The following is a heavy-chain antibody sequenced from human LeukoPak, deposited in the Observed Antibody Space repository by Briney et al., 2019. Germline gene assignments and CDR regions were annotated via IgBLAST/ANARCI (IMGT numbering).Heavy chain of an antibody. CDR1: GGTFGNHA. CDR2: IILVFGTP. V-gene: IGHV1-69*13. D-gene: IGHD1-26*01. CDR3: ASGTWEGWLDP. Sequence: GSSVTVSCKASGGTFGNHAIHWARQAPGQGLEWMAKIILVFGTPNYAQKFQGRVTITADESTSTVYMELSSLTSDDTAVYYCASGTWEGWLDPWGQGTLVTVSS. J-gene: IGHJ5*02.